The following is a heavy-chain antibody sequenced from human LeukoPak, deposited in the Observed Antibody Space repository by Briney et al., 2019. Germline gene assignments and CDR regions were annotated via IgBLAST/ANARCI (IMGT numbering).Heavy chain of an antibody. D-gene: IGHD3-22*01. J-gene: IGHJ4*02. CDR1: GYTFTSYY. V-gene: IGHV1-46*01. CDR3: ARDCSGRDSSGYQDGFDY. CDR2: INPSGGST. Sequence: ASVNVSCKASGYTFTSYYMHWVRQAPGQGLEWMGIINPSGGSTSYAQKFQGRVTMTRDTSTSTVYMELSSLRSEDTAVYYCARDCSGRDSSGYQDGFDYWGQGTLVTVSS.